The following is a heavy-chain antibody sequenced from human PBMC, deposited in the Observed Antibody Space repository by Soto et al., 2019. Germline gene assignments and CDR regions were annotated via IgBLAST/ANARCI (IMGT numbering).Heavy chain of an antibody. Sequence: SETLSLTCAVYGGSFSGYYWSWIRQPPGKGLEWIGEINHSGSTNYNPSLKSRVTIPVDTSKNQFSLKLSSVTAADTAVYYCARAFYGDFAAYYYAMDVWGQGTTVTVSS. CDR1: GGSFSGYY. D-gene: IGHD4-17*01. CDR2: INHSGST. CDR3: ARAFYGDFAAYYYAMDV. V-gene: IGHV4-34*01. J-gene: IGHJ6*02.